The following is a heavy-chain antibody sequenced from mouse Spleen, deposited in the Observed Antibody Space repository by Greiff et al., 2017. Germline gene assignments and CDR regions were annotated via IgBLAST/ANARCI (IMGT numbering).Heavy chain of an antibody. Sequence: VKLVESGAELVRPGASVKLSCKASGYTFTDYYINWVKQRPGQGLEWIARIYPGSGNTYYNEKFKGKATLTAEKSSSTAYMQLSSLTSEDSAVYFCARSYDYGGSWFAYWGQGTLVTVSA. V-gene: IGHV1-76*01. D-gene: IGHD2-4*01. CDR2: IYPGSGNT. J-gene: IGHJ3*01. CDR3: ARSYDYGGSWFAY. CDR1: GYTFTDYY.